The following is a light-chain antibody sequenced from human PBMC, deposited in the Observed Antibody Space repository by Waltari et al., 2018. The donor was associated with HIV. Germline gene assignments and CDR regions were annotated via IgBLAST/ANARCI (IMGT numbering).Light chain of an antibody. J-gene: IGLJ2*01. Sequence: SYELTQPPSVSVSPGQTASITCSGDKLGNKYACWYQQKPGQSPVLVIYQDNQRPSGIPERFSGSNSGNTATLTVSGTQAMDEADYYCQAWDSSTDGVFGGGTKLTVL. CDR2: QDN. CDR1: KLGNKY. CDR3: QAWDSSTDGV. V-gene: IGLV3-1*01.